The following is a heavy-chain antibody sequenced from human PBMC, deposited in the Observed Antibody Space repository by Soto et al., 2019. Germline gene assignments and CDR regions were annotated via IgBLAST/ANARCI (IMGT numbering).Heavy chain of an antibody. Sequence: EVQLLESGGGLVQPGGSLRLSCAASGFTFSSYAMSWVRQAPGKGLEWASAISGSGGSTYYADSVKGRFTISRDNSKNTLYLQMNSLRAEDTAVYYCAKEYYYDSSGYLHYYYGMDVWGQGTTVTVSS. CDR1: GFTFSSYA. CDR3: AKEYYYDSSGYLHYYYGMDV. D-gene: IGHD3-22*01. J-gene: IGHJ6*02. CDR2: ISGSGGST. V-gene: IGHV3-23*01.